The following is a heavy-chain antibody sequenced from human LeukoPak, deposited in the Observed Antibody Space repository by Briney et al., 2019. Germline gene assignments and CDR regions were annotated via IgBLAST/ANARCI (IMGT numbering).Heavy chain of an antibody. J-gene: IGHJ4*02. CDR1: GFTFSSYA. V-gene: IGHV3-48*03. Sequence: GGSLRLSCAASGFTFSSYAMHWVRQAPGKGLEWVSYISSSGTIYYADSVKGRFTISRGNAKNSLYLQMNSLRAEDTAVCYCARGRLLAYWGQGTLVTVSS. CDR3: ARGRLLAY. CDR2: ISSSGTI. D-gene: IGHD2-15*01.